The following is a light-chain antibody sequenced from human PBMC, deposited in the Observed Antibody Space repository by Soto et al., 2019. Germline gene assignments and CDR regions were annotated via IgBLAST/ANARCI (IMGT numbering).Light chain of an antibody. Sequence: DIQMTQSPSSLSASVGDRVTITCRASQGIRNDLAWYQQKPGKAPKRLIYVASSLRSGVPSRFSGSGSGTEFTLTISSLQPEDSATYYCLQQNSYPLTFGGGTKVEIK. J-gene: IGKJ4*01. V-gene: IGKV1-17*01. CDR1: QGIRND. CDR2: VAS. CDR3: LQQNSYPLT.